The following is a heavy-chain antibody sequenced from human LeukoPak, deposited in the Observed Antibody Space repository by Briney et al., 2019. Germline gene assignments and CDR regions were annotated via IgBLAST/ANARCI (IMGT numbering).Heavy chain of an antibody. CDR1: GGSVRSDISH. CDR2: IYYSGST. J-gene: IGHJ4*02. V-gene: IGHV4-31*02. CDR3: ARVRGTFDY. Sequence: SETLSLTCSVSGGSVRSDISHWSWIRQPPGKGLEWIGYIYYSGSTYYNPSLKSRVTISVDTSKNQFSLKLSSVTAADTAVYYCARVRGTFDYWGQGTLVTVSS. D-gene: IGHD1-1*01.